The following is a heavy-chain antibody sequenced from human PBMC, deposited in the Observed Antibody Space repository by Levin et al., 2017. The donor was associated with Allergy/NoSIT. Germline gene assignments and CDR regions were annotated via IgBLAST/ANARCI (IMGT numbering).Heavy chain of an antibody. CDR2: ISAYNGNT. CDR3: ARDAIVSVVPAASDY. Sequence: ASVKVSCKASGYTFTSYGISWVRQAPGQGLEWMGWISAYNGNTNYAQKLQGRVTMTTDTSTSTAYMELRSLRSDDTAVYYCARDAIVSVVPAASDYWGQGTLVTVSS. D-gene: IGHD2-2*01. J-gene: IGHJ4*02. CDR1: GYTFTSYG. V-gene: IGHV1-18*01.